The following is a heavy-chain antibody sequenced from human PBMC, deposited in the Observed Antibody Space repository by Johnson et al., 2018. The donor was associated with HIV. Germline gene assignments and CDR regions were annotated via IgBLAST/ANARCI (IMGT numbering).Heavy chain of an antibody. CDR2: VSYDGSKK. CDR1: GFTFSSYG. J-gene: IGHJ3*02. Sequence: QVQLVESGGGVVQPGRSLRLSCVASGFTFSSYGMHWVRQAPGKGLEWVAIVSYDGSKKYYPDSVKGRFTISRDNSKNTLYLQMDSLRAEDTAVYYCARESLDAFDIWGQGTMVTVSS. CDR3: ARESLDAFDI. V-gene: IGHV3-30*03.